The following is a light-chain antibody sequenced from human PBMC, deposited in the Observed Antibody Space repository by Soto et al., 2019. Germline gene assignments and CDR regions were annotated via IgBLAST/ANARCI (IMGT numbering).Light chain of an antibody. CDR3: QQYGSSPPIT. V-gene: IGKV3-20*01. CDR1: QSVTSSY. CDR2: GAS. Sequence: IVLTQSPGTLSLSPGERATLSCRASQSVTSSYLAWYQQKPGQAPRLLIYGASSRATGIPVRVSGSGSGTDFTLTISRLEPEDFAVYYCQQYGSSPPITFGGGTKVEIK. J-gene: IGKJ4*01.